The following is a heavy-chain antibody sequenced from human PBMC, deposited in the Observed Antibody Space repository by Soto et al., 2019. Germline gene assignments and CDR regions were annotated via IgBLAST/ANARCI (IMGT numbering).Heavy chain of an antibody. Sequence: EVQLVESGGGLVQPGGSLRLSCAASGFTFSTYWMHWVRQTPGKGLVWVSRINGDGSTTNYADSVKGRLTISRDNAKNTLYLQMNSLRDEDTAVYYCARGLSGRYGFDYWGQGTLVTVPS. V-gene: IGHV3-74*01. D-gene: IGHD6-19*01. CDR1: GFTFSTYW. CDR2: INGDGSTT. CDR3: ARGLSGRYGFDY. J-gene: IGHJ4*02.